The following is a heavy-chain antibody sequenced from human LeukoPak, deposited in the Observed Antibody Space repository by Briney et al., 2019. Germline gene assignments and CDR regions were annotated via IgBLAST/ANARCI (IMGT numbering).Heavy chain of an antibody. D-gene: IGHD1-14*01. V-gene: IGHV3-23*01. CDR2: ISGSGSST. J-gene: IGHJ4*02. CDR1: GFTFSSYA. CDR3: AKXQPQTGYYFDY. Sequence: GGSLRLSCAASGFTFSSYAMSWVRPAPGKGLEWVSAISGSGSSTYYADSVKGRFTFSRDNSKNTLYLQMNSLRAEDTRVYYXAKXQPQTGYYFDYWGQGTLVTVSS.